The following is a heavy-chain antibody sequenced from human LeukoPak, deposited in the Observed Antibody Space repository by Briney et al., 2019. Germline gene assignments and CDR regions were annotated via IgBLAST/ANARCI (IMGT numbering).Heavy chain of an antibody. D-gene: IGHD6-25*01. J-gene: IGHJ4*02. Sequence: GGSLRLSCSASGFTFSNYWMHWVRQAPGKGLVWVSRINSDGSSTSYADSVKGRFTISRDNAKNTLYLQMNSLGAEDTAVYYCARRRSGHYFDYWGLGTLVTVSS. CDR3: ARRRSGHYFDY. CDR1: GFTFSNYW. CDR2: INSDGSST. V-gene: IGHV3-74*01.